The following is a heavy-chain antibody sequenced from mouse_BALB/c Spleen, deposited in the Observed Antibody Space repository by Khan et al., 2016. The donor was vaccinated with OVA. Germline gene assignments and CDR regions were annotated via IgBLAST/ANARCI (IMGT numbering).Heavy chain of an antibody. CDR2: IWGDGST. D-gene: IGHD2-4*01. Sequence: QVQLKESGPGLVAPSQSLSITCTVSGLSLTSYGANWVRQPPGKGLEWLGVIWGDGSTNYNSALISRLRISQDNSKRQAFLKLTRLQTDDTATYYCASFMIAAGYYAMDYWGQGASVTVSS. V-gene: IGHV2-3*01. CDR1: GLSLTSYG. CDR3: ASFMIAAGYYAMDY. J-gene: IGHJ4*01.